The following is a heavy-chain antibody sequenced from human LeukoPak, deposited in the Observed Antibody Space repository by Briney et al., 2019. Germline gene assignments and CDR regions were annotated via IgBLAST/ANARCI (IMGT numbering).Heavy chain of an antibody. V-gene: IGHV3-74*01. D-gene: IGHD1-1*01. CDR3: ARTNYYFDN. Sequence: PGGSLRLSCAASGFTFSSYWMHWVRQAPGKGLVWVSRISADGISAHYADSVKGRFTISRDNAENTLYLQMNSLRAEDTALYYCARTNYYFDNWGQGSLVTVSS. J-gene: IGHJ4*02. CDR1: GFTFSSYW. CDR2: ISADGISA.